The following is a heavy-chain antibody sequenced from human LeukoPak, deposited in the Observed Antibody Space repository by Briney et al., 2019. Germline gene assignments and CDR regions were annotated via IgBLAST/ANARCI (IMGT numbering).Heavy chain of an antibody. Sequence: ASVKVSCKTSGYTFNDHHIHWVRQAPGQGLEWMGRIQPRTGDTDFAQKFQGRATITRDTSITTGYLELTSLTSDDTAVYYCARGTPTDEYYYDSSGYYYVARWFDPWGQGTLVTVSS. CDR2: IQPRTGDT. CDR1: GYTFNDHH. D-gene: IGHD3-22*01. J-gene: IGHJ5*02. CDR3: ARGTPTDEYYYDSSGYYYVARWFDP. V-gene: IGHV1-2*06.